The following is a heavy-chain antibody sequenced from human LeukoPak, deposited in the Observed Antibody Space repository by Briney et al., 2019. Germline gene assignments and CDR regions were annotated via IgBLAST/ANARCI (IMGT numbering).Heavy chain of an antibody. V-gene: IGHV1-18*01. CDR1: GCTFTSYG. CDR2: ISAYNGNT. CDR3: ATKKWDYGDPNWFDP. J-gene: IGHJ5*02. D-gene: IGHD4-17*01. Sequence: ASVKVSCKASGCTFTSYGISWVRQAPGQGLEWVGWISAYNGNTDYAQKLQGRVTMTTDTSTSTAYMELRSLRSDDTAVYYCATKKWDYGDPNWFDPWGQGTLVTVSS.